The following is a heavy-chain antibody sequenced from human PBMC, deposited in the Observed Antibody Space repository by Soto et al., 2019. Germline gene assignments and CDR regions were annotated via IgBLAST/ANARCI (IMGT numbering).Heavy chain of an antibody. CDR2: VKYDGHV. CDR1: GGSLSGCY. J-gene: IGHJ4*01. CDR3: ARGQEGVVATH. D-gene: IGHD5-12*01. Sequence: QVQLQQWGAGLLKPSETLSLNCAVTGGSLSGCYWSWIRQPPGKGLEWIGEVKYDGHVNYSPSLRGPVTISSDTSNNQFLLRLHSVTAADTGVYYCARGQEGVVATHWDHGSLVTVSS. V-gene: IGHV4-34*01.